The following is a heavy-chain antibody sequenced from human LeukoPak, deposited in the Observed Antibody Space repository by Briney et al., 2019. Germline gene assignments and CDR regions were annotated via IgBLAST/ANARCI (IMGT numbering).Heavy chain of an antibody. CDR3: ARDRKDGYNRPIDY. J-gene: IGHJ4*02. CDR2: ISYDGSNK. V-gene: IGHV3-30-3*01. Sequence: GRSLRLSCAASGFTFSSYAMHWVRQAPGKGLEWVAVISYDGSNKYYADSVKGRFTISRDNSKNTLYLQMNSLRAEDTAVYYCARDRKDGYNRPIDYWGQGTLVTVSS. D-gene: IGHD5-24*01. CDR1: GFTFSSYA.